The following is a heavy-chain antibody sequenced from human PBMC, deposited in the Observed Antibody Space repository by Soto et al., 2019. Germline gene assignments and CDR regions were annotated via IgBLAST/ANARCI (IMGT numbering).Heavy chain of an antibody. CDR1: GGSISSSSYY. D-gene: IGHD6-13*01. Sequence: QLQLQESGPGLVKPSETVSITCTVSGGSISSSSYYWGWIRLPPGKGLEWIGSIYYSGSTYYNPSLKSRVTISVDTSKNQFSLKLSSVTAADTAVYYCARWAAAGTKRGAYYYYGMDVWGQGTTVTVSS. V-gene: IGHV4-39*01. CDR2: IYYSGST. J-gene: IGHJ6*02. CDR3: ARWAAAGTKRGAYYYYGMDV.